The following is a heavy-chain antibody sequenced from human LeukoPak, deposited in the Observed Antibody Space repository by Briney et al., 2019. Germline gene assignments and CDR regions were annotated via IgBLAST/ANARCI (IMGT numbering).Heavy chain of an antibody. CDR3: AREYNWNSLTN. CDR2: IYYSGST. J-gene: IGHJ4*02. CDR1: GGSISSGGYY. Sequence: PSATLSLTCTVSGGSISSGGYYWSWIRQHPGKGLEWIGYIYYSGSTYYNPSLKSRVTISVDTSKNQFSLKLSSVTVADTAVYYCAREYNWNSLTNWGQGTLVTVSS. V-gene: IGHV4-31*03. D-gene: IGHD1/OR15-1a*01.